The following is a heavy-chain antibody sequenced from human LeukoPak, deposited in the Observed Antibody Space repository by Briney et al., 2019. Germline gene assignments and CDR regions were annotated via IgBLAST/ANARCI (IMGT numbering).Heavy chain of an antibody. Sequence: SETQSLTCTVSGGSISSSSYYWGWIRQPPGKGREWIGSIYYSGSTYYNPSLKSRVTISVDTSKNQFSLKLSSVTAADTAVYYCASEVVPAATRSSAFDIWGQGTMVTVSS. V-gene: IGHV4-39*01. D-gene: IGHD2-2*01. J-gene: IGHJ3*02. CDR3: ASEVVPAATRSSAFDI. CDR1: GGSISSSSYY. CDR2: IYYSGST.